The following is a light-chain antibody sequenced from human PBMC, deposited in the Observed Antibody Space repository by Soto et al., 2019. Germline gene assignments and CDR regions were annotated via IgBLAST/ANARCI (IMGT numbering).Light chain of an antibody. V-gene: IGKV1-5*03. CDR3: QHYNSYSEA. CDR2: KAS. J-gene: IGKJ1*01. Sequence: PLTQSPSSLSASVGDRVTITCRASQGISSYLAWYQQKPGKAPKLLIYKASTLESGAPSRFSGSGSGTEFTLTISSLQPDDFATYYCQHYNSYSEAFGQGTKVDIK. CDR1: QGISSY.